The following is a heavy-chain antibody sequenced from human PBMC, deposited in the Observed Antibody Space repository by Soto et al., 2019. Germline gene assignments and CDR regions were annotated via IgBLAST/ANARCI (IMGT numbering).Heavy chain of an antibody. V-gene: IGHV1-2*02. CDR3: ARGGVAAAGTAVYYGMDV. CDR1: GYTFTGYY. J-gene: IGHJ6*02. Sequence: QVQLVQSGAEVKKPGASVKVSCKASGYTFTGYYMHWVRQAPGQGLEWMGWINPNSGGTNYAQKFQGRVTMTRNTSISTAYMELSSLRSEDTAVYYCARGGVAAAGTAVYYGMDVWGQGTTVTVSS. CDR2: INPNSGGT. D-gene: IGHD6-13*01.